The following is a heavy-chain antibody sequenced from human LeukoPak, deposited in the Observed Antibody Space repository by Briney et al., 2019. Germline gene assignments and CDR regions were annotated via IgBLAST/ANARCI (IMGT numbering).Heavy chain of an antibody. V-gene: IGHV4-4*07. D-gene: IGHD6-19*01. CDR3: AGRRLSTGWTFDY. CDR2: IHTSGST. CDR1: GGSISTYY. J-gene: IGHJ4*01. Sequence: SETLSLTRSVAGGSISTYYWSWIRQPAGKGLEWIAQIHTSGSTNFNPSLKSRVSISMDTPNNQFSLMISSVTAADTATYYCAGRRLSTGWTFDYWGHGTLVTVSS.